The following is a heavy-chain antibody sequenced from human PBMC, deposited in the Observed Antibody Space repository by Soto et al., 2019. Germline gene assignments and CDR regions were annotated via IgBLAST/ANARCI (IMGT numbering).Heavy chain of an antibody. J-gene: IGHJ6*02. CDR2: IYPGDSDT. Sequence: PGESLKISCKGSGYSFTSYWIGWVPQMPGKGLEWMGIIYPGDSDTRYSPSFQGQVTISADKSISTAYLQWSSLKASDTAMYYCARHGGITGTPYYYHVMDVWCQGTTVTVSS. CDR1: GYSFTSYW. V-gene: IGHV5-51*01. CDR3: ARHGGITGTPYYYHVMDV. D-gene: IGHD1-20*01.